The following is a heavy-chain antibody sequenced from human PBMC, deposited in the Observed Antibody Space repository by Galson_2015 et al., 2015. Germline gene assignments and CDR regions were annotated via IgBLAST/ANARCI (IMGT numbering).Heavy chain of an antibody. D-gene: IGHD3-10*01. J-gene: IGHJ4*02. CDR1: GFTFSTYS. V-gene: IGHV3-21*04. Sequence: SLRLSCAASGFTFSTYSMNWVRQAPGKGLEWVSSISSSSNYIYYADSVKGRFTISRDNAKNLLYLQMNSLRAEDTAVYYCAREKSVGGSGYPFDSWGQGTLVTVSS. CDR2: ISSSSNYI. CDR3: AREKSVGGSGYPFDS.